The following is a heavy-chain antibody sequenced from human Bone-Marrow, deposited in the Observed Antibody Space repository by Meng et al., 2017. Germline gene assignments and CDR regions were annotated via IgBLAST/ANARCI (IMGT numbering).Heavy chain of an antibody. V-gene: IGHV3-7*01. Sequence: GGSLRLSCAASGFTFSSYWMSWVRQAPGKGLEWVANIKQDGSEKYYVDSVKGRFTISRDNAKNSLYLQMNSLRAEDTAVYYCARDYPPIVVVVAATITRYNWFDPWGQGTLVTVSS. CDR3: ARDYPPIVVVVAATITRYNWFDP. J-gene: IGHJ5*02. D-gene: IGHD2-15*01. CDR1: GFTFSSYW. CDR2: IKQDGSEK.